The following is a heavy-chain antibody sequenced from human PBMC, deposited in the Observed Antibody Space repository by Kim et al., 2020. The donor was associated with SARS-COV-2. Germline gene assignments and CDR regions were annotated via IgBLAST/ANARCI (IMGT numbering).Heavy chain of an antibody. D-gene: IGHD6-19*01. J-gene: IGHJ4*02. Sequence: RYSPAFQGQGTIPADKSISTAYLQWSSLKASDTAMYYCARPSSGWYRFDYWGQGTLVTVSS. V-gene: IGHV5-51*01. CDR3: ARPSSGWYRFDY.